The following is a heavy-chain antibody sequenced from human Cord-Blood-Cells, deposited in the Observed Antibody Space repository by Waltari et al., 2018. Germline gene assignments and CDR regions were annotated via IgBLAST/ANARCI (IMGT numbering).Heavy chain of an antibody. V-gene: IGHV1-18*01. Sequence: QVQLVQSGAEVKKPGASVKVSCKASGYTFTSYGISWVRQAPGQGLEWMGWISAYNGNTNYAQKLQGRVTMTTDTSTSTAXXXLRXXRSDDTAVYYCARHAGIAVAGEDGGWFXXXXQGXLVTXSS. CDR2: ISAYNGNT. J-gene: IGHJ5*02. CDR3: ARHAGIAVAGEDGGWFXX. D-gene: IGHD6-19*01. CDR1: GYTFTSYG.